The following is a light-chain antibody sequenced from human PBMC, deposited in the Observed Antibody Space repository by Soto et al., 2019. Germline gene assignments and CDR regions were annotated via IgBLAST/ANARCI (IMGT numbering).Light chain of an antibody. CDR1: QSVSSY. CDR2: EAS. Sequence: EIVLTQSPATLSLSPGERATLSCRASQSVSSYLAWYQQKPGQAPRLLIYEASNRATGIPARFSGSGSGTDFTLTISSLEPEDFAVYYCQQRSNWPEFGQGTKVEIK. J-gene: IGKJ1*01. V-gene: IGKV3-11*01. CDR3: QQRSNWPE.